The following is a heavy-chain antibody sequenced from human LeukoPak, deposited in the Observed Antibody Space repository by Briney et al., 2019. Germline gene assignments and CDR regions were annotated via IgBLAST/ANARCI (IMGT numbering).Heavy chain of an antibody. CDR3: ANARGITMVRGVHWFDP. D-gene: IGHD3-10*01. J-gene: IGHJ5*02. CDR1: GGTFSSYA. CDR2: IIPIFGTA. V-gene: IGHV1-69*06. Sequence: GSSVKVSCKASGGTFSSYAISWVRQAPGQGLEWMGGIIPIFGTANYAQKFQGRVTITADKSTSTAYMELSSLRSEDTAVYYCANARGITMVRGVHWFDPWGQGTLVTVSS.